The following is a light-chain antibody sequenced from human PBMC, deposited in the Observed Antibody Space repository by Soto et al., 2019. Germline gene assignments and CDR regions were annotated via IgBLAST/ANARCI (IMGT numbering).Light chain of an antibody. V-gene: IGLV1-40*01. CDR3: QSYGNSLSVSGSRV. CDR1: SSNIGAGYD. J-gene: IGLJ2*01. Sequence: QSVLKQPPSVSGAPGQRVTISCTGSSSNIGAGYDVHWYQQLPGTAPKLLIYGNNNRPSRVPDRFSGSKSGTSASLAITGLQAEDEADYYCQSYGNSLSVSGSRVFGGGTKLTVL. CDR2: GNN.